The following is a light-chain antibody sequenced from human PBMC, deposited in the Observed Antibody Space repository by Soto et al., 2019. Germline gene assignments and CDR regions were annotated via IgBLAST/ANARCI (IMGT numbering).Light chain of an antibody. CDR3: QQSRTTPYT. V-gene: IGKV1-39*01. J-gene: IGKJ2*01. CDR2: SAS. CDR1: QSILNF. Sequence: DIQMTQSPSSLSASVGDRVTITCRASQSILNFLNWFQQKPGKAPRLLIYSASSLQSGVPSRFSDSGSGTDFTLTISSLQPEDFATYFCQQSRTTPYTFGQGTKVEI.